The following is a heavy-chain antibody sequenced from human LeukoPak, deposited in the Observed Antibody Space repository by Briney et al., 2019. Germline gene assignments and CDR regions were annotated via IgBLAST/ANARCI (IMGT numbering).Heavy chain of an antibody. CDR2: INHSGST. CDR1: GGSFSGYY. V-gene: IGHV4-34*01. D-gene: IGHD3-9*01. Sequence: SETLSLTCAVYGGSFSGYYWSWIRQPPGKGLEWIGEINHSGSTNYNPSLKSRVTISVDTSKNQFSLKLSSVTAADTAVYYCXXSXXDILTGYAPPDYWGQGTLVTVSS. J-gene: IGHJ4*02. CDR3: XXSXXDILTGYAPPDY.